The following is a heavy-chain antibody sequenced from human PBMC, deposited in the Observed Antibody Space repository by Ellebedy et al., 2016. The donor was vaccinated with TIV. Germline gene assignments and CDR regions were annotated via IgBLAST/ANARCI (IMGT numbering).Heavy chain of an antibody. V-gene: IGHV4-34*01. CDR1: GGSFSGYY. CDR2: INHSGST. D-gene: IGHD4-17*01. J-gene: IGHJ4*02. CDR3: ARGPGVTTPIDY. Sequence: SETLSLXCAVYGGSFSGYYWSWIRQPPGKGLEWIGEINHSGSTNYNPSLKSRVTISVDTSKNQFSLKLSSVTAADTAVYYCARGPGVTTPIDYWGQGTLVTVSS.